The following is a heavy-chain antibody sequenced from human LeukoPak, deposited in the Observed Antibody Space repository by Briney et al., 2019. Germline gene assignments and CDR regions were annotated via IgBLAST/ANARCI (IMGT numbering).Heavy chain of an antibody. CDR1: GFTFSSYW. J-gene: IGHJ4*02. CDR3: ARGKATITWYYFDY. Sequence: GGSLRLSCAASGFTFSSYWMSWVRQAPGKGLEWVANIKQDGSEKYYVDSVKGRFTISRDNAKNTLYLQMNSLRAEDTAVYYCARGKATITWYYFDYWGQGTLVTASS. V-gene: IGHV3-7*01. D-gene: IGHD5-12*01. CDR2: IKQDGSEK.